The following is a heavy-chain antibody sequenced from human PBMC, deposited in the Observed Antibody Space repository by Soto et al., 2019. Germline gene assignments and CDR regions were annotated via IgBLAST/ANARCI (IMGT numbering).Heavy chain of an antibody. CDR1: GFTFSSYA. J-gene: IGHJ5*02. CDR2: ISGSGGST. Sequence: LRLSCAASGFTFSSYAMSWVRQAPGKGLEWVSVISGSGGSTFHADSVKGRFTISRDNSKNTLYLQMNSLRAEDTAVYHCAKDKSQNYYDSSAYNPWGQGTLVTVSS. CDR3: AKDKSQNYYDSSAYNP. V-gene: IGHV3-23*01. D-gene: IGHD3-22*01.